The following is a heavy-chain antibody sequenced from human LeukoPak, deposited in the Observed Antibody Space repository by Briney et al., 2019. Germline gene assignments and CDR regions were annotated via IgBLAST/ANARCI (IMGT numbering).Heavy chain of an antibody. J-gene: IGHJ3*02. V-gene: IGHV4-59*08. CDR3: ASAYSGSYLDAFDI. D-gene: IGHD1-26*01. Sequence: SETLSLTCTVSGGSISSYYWSWIRQPPGKGLEWIGYIYYSGSTNYNPSLKSRVTISVDTSKNQFSLKLSSVTAADTAVYYCASAYSGSYLDAFDIWGQGTMVTVSS. CDR2: IYYSGST. CDR1: GGSISSYY.